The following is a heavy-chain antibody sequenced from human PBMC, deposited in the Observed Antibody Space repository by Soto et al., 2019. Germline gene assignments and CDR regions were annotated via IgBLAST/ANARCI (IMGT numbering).Heavy chain of an antibody. V-gene: IGHV3-48*01. J-gene: IGHJ3*02. CDR1: GFTFSSYS. Sequence: EVQLVESGGGLVQPGGSLRLSCAASGFTFSSYSMNWVRQAPGKGLEWVSYISISSTIYYADSVKGRFTISRDNAKNSLYLQMNSLRAEDTAVYYCARDRRYYDILTGYHDDAFDIWGQGTMVTVSS. CDR3: ARDRRYYDILTGYHDDAFDI. D-gene: IGHD3-9*01. CDR2: ISISSTI.